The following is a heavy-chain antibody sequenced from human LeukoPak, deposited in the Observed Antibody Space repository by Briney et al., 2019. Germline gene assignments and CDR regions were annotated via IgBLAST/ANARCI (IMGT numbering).Heavy chain of an antibody. Sequence: PGGSLRLSCAASGFTFSSYGMHWVRQAPGKGLEWVAVISYDGSNKYYADSVKGRFTISRDNSKNTLYLQMNSLRAEDTAVYYCAKDNRSGSYHFDYWGQGTLVTVSS. CDR3: AKDNRSGSYHFDY. V-gene: IGHV3-30*18. CDR1: GFTFSSYG. CDR2: ISYDGSNK. J-gene: IGHJ4*02. D-gene: IGHD1-26*01.